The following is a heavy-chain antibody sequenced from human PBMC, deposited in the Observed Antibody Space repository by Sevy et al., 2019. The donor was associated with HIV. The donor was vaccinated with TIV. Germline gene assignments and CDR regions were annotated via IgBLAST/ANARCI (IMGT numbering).Heavy chain of an antibody. J-gene: IGHJ6*02. CDR2: MTGNGGST. D-gene: IGHD2-2*02. Sequence: GGSLRLSCAAAGFTFSGYAMSWVRQGPGKGLEWISGMTGNGGSTYYADSVKGRFTISRDNSKNTLYLQMNSLRVEDTAVYYCAKVGYCSSTSCYSIYYGMDVWGQGTTVTVSS. CDR1: GFTFSGYA. CDR3: AKVGYCSSTSCYSIYYGMDV. V-gene: IGHV3-23*01.